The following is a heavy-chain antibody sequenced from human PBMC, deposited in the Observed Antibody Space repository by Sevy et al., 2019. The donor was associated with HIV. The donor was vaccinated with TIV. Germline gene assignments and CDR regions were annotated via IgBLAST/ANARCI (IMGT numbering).Heavy chain of an antibody. CDR1: GFTFSSYA. CDR3: VKDGGYSGYDSPVDY. CDR2: ISSNGGST. J-gene: IGHJ4*02. V-gene: IGHV3-64D*06. D-gene: IGHD5-12*01. Sequence: GGSLRLSCSASGFTFSSYAMHWVRQAPGKGLEYVSAISSNGGSTYYADSVKGRLTISRDNSKNTLYLQMSSLRAEDTAVYYCVKDGGYSGYDSPVDYWGQGTLVTVSS.